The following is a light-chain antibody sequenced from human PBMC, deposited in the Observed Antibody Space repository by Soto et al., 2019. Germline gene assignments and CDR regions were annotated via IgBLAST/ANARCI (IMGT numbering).Light chain of an antibody. J-gene: IGKJ1*01. V-gene: IGKV2-28*01. CDR3: MQALHTPRT. Sequence: DIVMTQSPLSLSFTPGAPASISCRSSQSLLHSNGNHYLEWYFQKPGQSPQLLIYLASIRASGVPDRFSGSGSVTDFTLKISRVEAEDVGVYYCMQALHTPRTFGQGTKVEIK. CDR1: QSLLHSNGNHY. CDR2: LAS.